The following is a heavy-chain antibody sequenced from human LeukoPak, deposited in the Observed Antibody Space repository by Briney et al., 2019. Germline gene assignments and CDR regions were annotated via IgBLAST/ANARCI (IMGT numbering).Heavy chain of an antibody. CDR3: AKVYNAYSAYDLVDY. CDR1: GFTFSSYG. Sequence: PGRSLRLSCAASGFTFSSYGMHWVPQAPGKGLEWVAVLSYDGSNKYYGDSVKGRFTISRDNSKNTLYLDMNSLRAEDTAVYYCAKVYNAYSAYDLVDYWGQGTLVTVSS. D-gene: IGHD5-12*01. CDR2: LSYDGSNK. J-gene: IGHJ4*02. V-gene: IGHV3-30*18.